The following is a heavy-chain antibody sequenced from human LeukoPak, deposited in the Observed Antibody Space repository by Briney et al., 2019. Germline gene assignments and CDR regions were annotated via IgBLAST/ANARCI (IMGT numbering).Heavy chain of an antibody. CDR3: ARGGDYYGSGSYSSPFDY. CDR2: IYYNGIT. Sequence: SETLSLTCIVSGGSISSYYWNWIRQPPGKGLEYIGNIYYNGITNYNPSLKSRVTISVDTSKNQFSLKLSSVTAADTAVYYCARGGDYYGSGSYSSPFDYWGQGTLVTVSS. D-gene: IGHD3-10*01. CDR1: GGSISSYY. J-gene: IGHJ4*02. V-gene: IGHV4-59*12.